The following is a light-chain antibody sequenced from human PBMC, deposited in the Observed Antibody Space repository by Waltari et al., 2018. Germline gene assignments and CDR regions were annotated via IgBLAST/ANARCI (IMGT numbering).Light chain of an antibody. V-gene: IGLV3-19*01. Sequence: SSELTQVPAVSLALGQTVRITCQGDSLRSYYSSWYQQRPGQAPILVIYDKTNRPSGVPDRFSGSSSDNTGSLTITGAQAEDEATYYCHARDASRVAGSFGGGTKLTVL. J-gene: IGLJ2*01. CDR1: SLRSYY. CDR3: HARDASRVAGS. CDR2: DKT.